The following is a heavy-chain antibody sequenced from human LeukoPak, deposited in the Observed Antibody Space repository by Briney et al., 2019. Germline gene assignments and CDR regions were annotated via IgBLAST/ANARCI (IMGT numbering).Heavy chain of an antibody. CDR3: ADGVVITK. Sequence: SETLSLTCAVYGGSFSGYYWSWIRQPSGKGLEWIGEINHSGSTNYNPSLKSRVTISVDTSKNQFSLKLSSVTAADTAVYYCADGVVITKWGQGTLVTVSS. CDR2: INHSGST. J-gene: IGHJ4*02. D-gene: IGHD3-22*01. CDR1: GGSFSGYY. V-gene: IGHV4-34*01.